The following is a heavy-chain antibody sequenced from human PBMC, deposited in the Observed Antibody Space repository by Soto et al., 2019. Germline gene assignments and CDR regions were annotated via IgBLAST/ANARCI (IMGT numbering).Heavy chain of an antibody. CDR2: ISAYNGNT. J-gene: IGHJ5*02. D-gene: IGHD4-17*01. CDR3: ARGTFYGDYENWFDP. V-gene: IGHV1-18*01. Sequence: APGQGLEWMGWISAYNGNTNYAQKLQGRVTMTTDTSTSTAYMELRSLRSDDTAVYYCARGTFYGDYENWFDPWGQGTLVTVSS.